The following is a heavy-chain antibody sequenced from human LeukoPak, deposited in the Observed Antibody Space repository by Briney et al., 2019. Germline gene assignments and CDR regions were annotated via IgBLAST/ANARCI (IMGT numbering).Heavy chain of an antibody. CDR3: ARESSGGSCYDY. CDR1: GYTFTGYY. Sequence: ASVKVSCKASGYTFTGYYMHWVRQAPGQGLEWMGWISAYNGNTNYAQKLQGRVTMTTDTSTSTAYMELRSLRSDDTAVYYCARESSGGSCYDYWGQGTLVTVSS. J-gene: IGHJ4*02. CDR2: ISAYNGNT. D-gene: IGHD2-15*01. V-gene: IGHV1-18*04.